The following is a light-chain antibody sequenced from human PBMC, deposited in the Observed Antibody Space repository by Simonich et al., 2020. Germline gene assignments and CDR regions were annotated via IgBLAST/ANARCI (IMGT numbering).Light chain of an antibody. Sequence: DIVMTQSPDSLAVSLGERATINCKSSQSVLYSSNNKNYLAWYQQKPVHPPKLLIYWASTRESGVPDRFSGSGSGTDFTLTISSLQAEDVAVYYCQQYYSTPWTFGQGTKVEIK. CDR1: QSVLYSSNNKNY. CDR2: WAS. V-gene: IGKV4-1*01. J-gene: IGKJ1*01. CDR3: QQYYSTPWT.